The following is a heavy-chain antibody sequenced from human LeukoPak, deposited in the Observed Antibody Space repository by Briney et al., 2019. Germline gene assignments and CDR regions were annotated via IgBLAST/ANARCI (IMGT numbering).Heavy chain of an antibody. CDR1: GFTFSNYR. Sequence: GGSLRLSCAASGFTFSNYRMNWVRQAPGKGLEWVSSISSSSIYIYYADSLKGRFTISRDNAKNSLYLQMNSLRAEDTAVYYCARGRDGYNLVDAFDIWGQGIMVTVSS. V-gene: IGHV3-21*01. J-gene: IGHJ3*02. D-gene: IGHD5-24*01. CDR3: ARGRDGYNLVDAFDI. CDR2: ISSSSIYI.